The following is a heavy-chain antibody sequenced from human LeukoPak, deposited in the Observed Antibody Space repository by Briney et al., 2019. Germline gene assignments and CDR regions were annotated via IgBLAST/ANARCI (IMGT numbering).Heavy chain of an antibody. Sequence: PGGSLRLSCAASGFTFDDYAMHWVRQAPGKGLEWVSLISWDGGSTYYADSVKGRFTISRDNSKNSLYLQMNSLRAEDTALYYCAKAEWVYYGSGSSYYFDYWGQGTLVTVSS. CDR2: ISWDGGST. V-gene: IGHV3-43D*03. D-gene: IGHD3-10*01. CDR1: GFTFDDYA. CDR3: AKAEWVYYGSGSSYYFDY. J-gene: IGHJ4*02.